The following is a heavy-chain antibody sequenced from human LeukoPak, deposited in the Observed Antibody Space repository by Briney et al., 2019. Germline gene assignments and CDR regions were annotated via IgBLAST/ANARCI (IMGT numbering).Heavy chain of an antibody. J-gene: IGHJ4*02. CDR2: FDPEDGET. CDR3: ATVSYDYVWGSYRSPPAAFDY. CDR1: GYTLTELS. Sequence: ASVKVSCKVSGYTLTELSMHWVRQAPGKGLEWMGGFDPEDGETIYAQKFQGRVTMTEDTSTDTAYMELSSLRSEDTAVYYCATVSYDYVWGSYRSPPAAFDYWGQGTLVTVSS. D-gene: IGHD3-16*02. V-gene: IGHV1-24*01.